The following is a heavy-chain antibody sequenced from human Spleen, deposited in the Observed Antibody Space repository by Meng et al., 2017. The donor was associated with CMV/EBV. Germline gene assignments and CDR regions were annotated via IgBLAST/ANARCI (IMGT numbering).Heavy chain of an antibody. CDR2: MNPTSGSA. J-gene: IGHJ4*02. CDR1: GYTLTGYY. V-gene: IGHV1-2*02. CDR3: AKDSVMGPTN. Sequence: ASVKVSCKASGYTLTGYYIQWVRQAPGQGLEWMGWMNPTSGSAYYAQKFQGRVTMTRDTSFSTAYMELTRLRSDDTAVYWCAKDSVMGPTNWGQGTLVTVSS. D-gene: IGHD3-16*01.